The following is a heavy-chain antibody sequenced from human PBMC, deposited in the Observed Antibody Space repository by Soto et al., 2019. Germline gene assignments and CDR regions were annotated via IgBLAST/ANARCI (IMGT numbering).Heavy chain of an antibody. V-gene: IGHV5-51*01. CDR2: IYPGDSDT. J-gene: IGHJ6*02. CDR3: ARVGSAAGHYYYSGMDV. Sequence: GESLKISCKGSGYSFTSYWIGRVRQMSGKGVEWMGIIYPGDSDTRYSPSFQGQVTISADKFISTAYLQWRSLKASDTAMYYCARVGSAAGHYYYSGMDVLGQGTTVTVSS. CDR1: GYSFTSYW. D-gene: IGHD6-13*01.